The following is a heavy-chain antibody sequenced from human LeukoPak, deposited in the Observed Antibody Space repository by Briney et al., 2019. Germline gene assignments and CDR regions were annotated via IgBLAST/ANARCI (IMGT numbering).Heavy chain of an antibody. D-gene: IGHD5-12*01. V-gene: IGHV3-21*01. CDR2: IRSSISYI. J-gene: IGHJ6*02. CDR1: GFTFSSDS. Sequence: PGGSLRLSCAASGFTFSSDSMNWVRQPPGKGRGWVSSIRSSISYIYYADSGKGRFSSSTDNDKKSLYLQMNSLRAEDTAVYYCARGGYSGYDLSPKYYGMDVWGQGTTVTVSS. CDR3: ARGGYSGYDLSPKYYGMDV.